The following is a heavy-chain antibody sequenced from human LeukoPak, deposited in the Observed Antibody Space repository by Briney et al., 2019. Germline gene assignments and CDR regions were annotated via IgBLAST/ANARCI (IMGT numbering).Heavy chain of an antibody. D-gene: IGHD5-12*01. CDR2: IYYSGST. CDR3: ARAGSGYHDVLRPLSFFFDY. V-gene: IGHV4-30-4*01. Sequence: ASETLSLTCTVSGGSISSGDYYWRWVRQPPGKGLEWIEYIYYSGSTYYHQALKSQITISVYTSKNQFSLKLSSVTAAGTAVYYCARAGSGYHDVLRPLSFFFDYWGQGTLVTVSS. J-gene: IGHJ4*02. CDR1: GGSISSGDYY.